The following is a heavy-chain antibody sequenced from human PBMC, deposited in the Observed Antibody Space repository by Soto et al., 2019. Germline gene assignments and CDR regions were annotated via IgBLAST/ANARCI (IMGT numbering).Heavy chain of an antibody. D-gene: IGHD1-7*01. CDR2: INAGNRDT. CDR3: ARGGVATTFDY. J-gene: IGHJ4*02. Sequence: EASVKVSCKASGYSFTSYAIHWLRQARGQSLECMGWINAGNRDTKYSQKFQGRVTITRDTSASTAYMELSSLTSEDTAVYYCARGGVATTFDYWGQGTQVTVSS. CDR1: GYSFTSYA. V-gene: IGHV1-3*01.